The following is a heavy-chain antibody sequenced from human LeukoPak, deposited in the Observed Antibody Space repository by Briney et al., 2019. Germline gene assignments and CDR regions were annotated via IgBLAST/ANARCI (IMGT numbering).Heavy chain of an antibody. CDR3: ARGGYDFWSGYPTPNWFDP. J-gene: IGHJ5*02. V-gene: IGHV3-48*01. D-gene: IGHD3-3*01. Sequence: GGSLRLSCAASGFSFSSYSLNGVRQAAGKVVEGVADISSRSTTIYYADSVKGRFTISRQNAKNSLYLQMNSLRAEDTAVYYCARGGYDFWSGYPTPNWFDPWGQGTLVTVSS. CDR2: ISSRSTTI. CDR1: GFSFSSYS.